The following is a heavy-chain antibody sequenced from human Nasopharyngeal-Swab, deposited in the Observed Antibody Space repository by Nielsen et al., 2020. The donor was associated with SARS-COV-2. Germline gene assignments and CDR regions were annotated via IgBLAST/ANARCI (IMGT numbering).Heavy chain of an antibody. J-gene: IGHJ4*02. Sequence: GESLKISCAASGFTFSDYYMYWIRQAPGKGLEWVSYSSSSSSYTNYADSVKGRFTVSRDNAKNSLYLQMNSLRAEDTAVYYCARGGYYDILTGYYSLDYWGQGTLVTASS. V-gene: IGHV3-11*06. CDR2: SSSSSSYT. D-gene: IGHD3-9*01. CDR3: ARGGYYDILTGYYSLDY. CDR1: GFTFSDYY.